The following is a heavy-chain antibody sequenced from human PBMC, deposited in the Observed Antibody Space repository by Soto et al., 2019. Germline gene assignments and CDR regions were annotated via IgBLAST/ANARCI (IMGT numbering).Heavy chain of an antibody. CDR3: ARSVGDYYYGMDV. D-gene: IGHD1-26*01. Sequence: SDTLSLTCTVSGASITSTSYNWGWIRQPPGKGLEWIGNFYYSGSTYYNPSLRSRVTISVDASKNHFSVKVSSVTATDSAVYYCARSVGDYYYGMDVWGQGTTVT. J-gene: IGHJ6*02. CDR2: FYYSGST. CDR1: GASITSTSYN. V-gene: IGHV4-39*01.